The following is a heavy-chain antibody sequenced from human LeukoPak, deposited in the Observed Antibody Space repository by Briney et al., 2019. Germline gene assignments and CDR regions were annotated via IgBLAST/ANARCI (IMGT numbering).Heavy chain of an antibody. CDR2: ISYDGSNR. CDR1: AFTFTSYS. V-gene: IGHV3-30*04. J-gene: IGHJ6*02. D-gene: IGHD2-2*01. CDR3: ARDPENIIVPAARRLYGLDV. Sequence: PGRSLSPSWAASAFTFTSYSMRWVRQAPGKGREWVAVISYDGSNRYFADSVKGRFTISRDNSKNTLYLQMNSLRSEDTAVYYCARDPENIIVPAARRLYGLDVWGQGTTVTVSS.